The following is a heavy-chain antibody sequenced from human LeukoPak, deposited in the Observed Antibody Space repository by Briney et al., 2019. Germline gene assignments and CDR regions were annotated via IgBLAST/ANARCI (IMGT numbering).Heavy chain of an antibody. Sequence: GGSLRLSCEGSAFIFSGHWMNWVRQTPGKGLEWVASIKEDGSERQYVDSVKGRFSISRDNTKGSLFLQLNSLRAEDTAVYYCARESYQPLSRGIDYWGQGTLVTVSS. CDR2: IKEDGSER. V-gene: IGHV3-7*03. D-gene: IGHD2-2*01. CDR3: ARESYQPLSRGIDY. J-gene: IGHJ4*02. CDR1: AFIFSGHW.